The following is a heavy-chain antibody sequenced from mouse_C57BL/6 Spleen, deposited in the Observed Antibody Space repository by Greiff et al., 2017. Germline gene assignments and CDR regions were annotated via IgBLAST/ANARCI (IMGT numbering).Heavy chain of an antibody. V-gene: IGHV14-1*01. Sequence: DVQLQQSGAELVRPGASVKLSCTASGFNIKDYYMHWVKQRPEQGLEWIGRIDPEDGDTEYAPKFQGKATMTADTSSNTAYLQLRSLTSEDTAVYYCTTGEYPRYFDVWGTGTTVTVSS. CDR3: TTGEYPRYFDV. CDR1: GFNIKDYY. CDR2: IDPEDGDT. D-gene: IGHD5-1*01. J-gene: IGHJ1*03.